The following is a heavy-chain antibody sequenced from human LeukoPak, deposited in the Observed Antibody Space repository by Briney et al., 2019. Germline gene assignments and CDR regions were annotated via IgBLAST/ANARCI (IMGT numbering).Heavy chain of an antibody. Sequence: PGGSLRLSCAASGFTFSSYWMSWVRQAPGKGLEWAANIKQDGSEKYYVDSVKGRFTISRDNAKNSLYLQMNSLRAEDTAVYCCARGLYYYDSSGPFDYWGQGTLVTVSS. D-gene: IGHD3-22*01. CDR2: IKQDGSEK. CDR3: ARGLYYYDSSGPFDY. V-gene: IGHV3-7*01. CDR1: GFTFSSYW. J-gene: IGHJ4*02.